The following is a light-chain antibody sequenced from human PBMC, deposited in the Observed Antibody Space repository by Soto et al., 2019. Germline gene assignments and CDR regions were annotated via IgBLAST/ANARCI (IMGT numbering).Light chain of an antibody. CDR3: QQYGSSPYT. CDR1: QSVSRTY. Sequence: EIVLTQSPGTLSLSPGEIATLSCRASQSVSRTYLAWYQQKPGQAPRLLIYGASSRATGIPDRFSGYGSGTDFTLTISRLEPEDFAVYYFQQYGSSPYTFGQGTKLEIK. J-gene: IGKJ2*01. V-gene: IGKV3-20*01. CDR2: GAS.